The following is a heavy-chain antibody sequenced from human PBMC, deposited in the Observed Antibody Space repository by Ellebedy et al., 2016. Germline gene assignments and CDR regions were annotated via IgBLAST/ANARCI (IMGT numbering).Heavy chain of an antibody. CDR2: ISAYNGNT. J-gene: IGHJ1*01. Sequence: ASVKVSXXASGYTFTSYGISWVRQAPGQGLEWMGWISAYNGNTNYAQKLQGRVTMTTDTSTSTAYMELRSLRSDDTAVYYCARSQGGYYDSSGEAYFQHWGQGTLVTVSS. V-gene: IGHV1-18*01. CDR1: GYTFTSYG. CDR3: ARSQGGYYDSSGEAYFQH. D-gene: IGHD3-22*01.